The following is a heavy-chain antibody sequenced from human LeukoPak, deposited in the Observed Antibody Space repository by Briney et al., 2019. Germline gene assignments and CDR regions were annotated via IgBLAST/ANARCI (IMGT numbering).Heavy chain of an antibody. CDR2: IYHSGST. CDR3: ARGNDSSGEFDY. V-gene: IGHV4-30-2*01. CDR1: GFTFSDYY. D-gene: IGHD3-22*01. Sequence: LRLSCAASGFTFSDYYMSWIRQPPGKGLEWIGYIYHSGSTYYNPSLKSRVTISVDRSRNQFSLKLSSVTAADTAVYYCARGNDSSGEFDYWGQGTLVTVSS. J-gene: IGHJ4*02.